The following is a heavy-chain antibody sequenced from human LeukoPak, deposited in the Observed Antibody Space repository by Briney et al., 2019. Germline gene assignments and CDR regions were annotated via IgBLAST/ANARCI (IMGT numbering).Heavy chain of an antibody. J-gene: IGHJ6*03. Sequence: GASVKVSCKASGYTFTGYYMHWVRQAPGQGLEWMGWINPNSGNTGYAQKFQGRVTMTRNTSISTAYMELSSLRSEDTAVYYCARGRLAMVRGVIKNYYYMDVWGKGTTVTISS. D-gene: IGHD3-10*01. CDR3: ARGRLAMVRGVIKNYYYMDV. CDR2: INPNSGNT. CDR1: GYTFTGYY. V-gene: IGHV1-8*02.